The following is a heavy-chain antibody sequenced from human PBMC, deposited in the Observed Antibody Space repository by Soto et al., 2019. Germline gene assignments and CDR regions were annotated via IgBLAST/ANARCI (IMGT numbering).Heavy chain of an antibody. J-gene: IGHJ4*02. V-gene: IGHV3-33*01. CDR3: ARSSSSGITIFGVVIPPPDY. Sequence: HPGGSLRLSCAASGFTFSSYGMHWVRQAPGKGLEWVAVIWYDGSNKYYADSVKGRFTISRDNSKNTLYLQMNSLRAEDTAVYYCARSSSSGITIFGVVIPPPDYWGQGTLVTVSS. CDR1: GFTFSSYG. D-gene: IGHD3-3*01. CDR2: IWYDGSNK.